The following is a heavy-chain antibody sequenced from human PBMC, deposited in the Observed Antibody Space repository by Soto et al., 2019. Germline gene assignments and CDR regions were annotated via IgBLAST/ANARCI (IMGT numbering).Heavy chain of an antibody. D-gene: IGHD5-12*01. CDR1: GATFSISV. V-gene: IGHV1-69*12. J-gene: IGHJ4*02. Sequence: QVQLVQSGAALKKPGSSVKVSCRASGATFSISVFNWVRQAPGQGLEWMGGLICMFGTPNYSQKHQGRVTISADESTSTGYMELHNLRSDDTAIYSCARDLGGGYEPGDYWGQGTQVTVSS. CDR2: LICMFGTP. CDR3: ARDLGGGYEPGDY.